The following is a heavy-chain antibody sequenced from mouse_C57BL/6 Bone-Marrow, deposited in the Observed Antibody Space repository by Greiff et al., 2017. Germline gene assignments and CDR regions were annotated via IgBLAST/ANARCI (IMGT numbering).Heavy chain of an antibody. J-gene: IGHJ2*01. CDR3: ERSQITTVVAPYYVDY. Sequence: VQLQQSGAELVRPGTSVKVSCKASGYAFTNYLIEWVKQRPGQGLEWIGVIIPGSGGTNYNEKFKGKATLTADKSSSTAYMQLSSLTSEDSAVYFCERSQITTVVAPYYVDYWGQGTTLTVSS. CDR2: IIPGSGGT. D-gene: IGHD1-1*01. V-gene: IGHV1-54*01. CDR1: GYAFTNYL.